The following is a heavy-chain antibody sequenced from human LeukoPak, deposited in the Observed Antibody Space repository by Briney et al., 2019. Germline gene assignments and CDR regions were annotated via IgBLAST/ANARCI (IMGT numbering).Heavy chain of an antibody. D-gene: IGHD3-22*01. V-gene: IGHV3-30*07. CDR1: GFTFSSYA. J-gene: IGHJ4*02. Sequence: GGSLRLSCAASGFTFSSYAMHWVRQAPGKGLEWVAVISYDGSNKYYADSVKGRFTISRDSPKNTLYLQMTSLRAEDTAVYFCAKRGVVIRVILVGFHKEAYYFDSWGQGALVTVSS. CDR2: ISYDGSNK. CDR3: AKRGVVIRVILVGFHKEAYYFDS.